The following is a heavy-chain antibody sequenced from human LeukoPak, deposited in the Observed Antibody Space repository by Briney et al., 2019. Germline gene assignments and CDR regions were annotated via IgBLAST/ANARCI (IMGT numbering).Heavy chain of an antibody. CDR1: GFIFSDYS. CDR2: ISRTGTYI. D-gene: IGHD6-6*01. V-gene: IGHV3-21*01. CDR3: ARRFSTSSGSYFDY. J-gene: IGHJ4*02. Sequence: GGSLKLSCAASGFIFSDYSMNWVRQAPGKGLEWASSISRTGTYIYYADSLKGRFTISRDNADNSLSLQMNSLRAEDTAVYYCARRFSTSSGSYFDYWGQGTLVTVSS.